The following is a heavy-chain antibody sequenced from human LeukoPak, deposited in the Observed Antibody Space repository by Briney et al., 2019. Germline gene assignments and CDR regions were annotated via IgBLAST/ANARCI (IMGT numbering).Heavy chain of an antibody. CDR1: GYTFTSYD. Sequence: ASVKVSCKASGYTFTSYDINWVRQAPGQGLEWMGWINTNTGNPTYAQGFTGRFVFSLDTSVSTAYLQISSLKAEDTAVYYCARESGSSWYFTREALPDEFDYWGQGTLVTVSS. J-gene: IGHJ4*02. D-gene: IGHD6-13*01. CDR3: ARESGSSWYFTREALPDEFDY. CDR2: INTNTGNP. V-gene: IGHV7-4-1*02.